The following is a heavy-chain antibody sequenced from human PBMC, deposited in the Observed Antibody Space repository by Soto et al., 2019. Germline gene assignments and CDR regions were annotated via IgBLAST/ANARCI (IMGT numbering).Heavy chain of an antibody. Sequence: PWGSLILSCASSVFTFSSYWLSWVRRAPGKGLEWVANINQDGSERYYADSVDGRFTVSIDNAENSLYLQMNSLRAEDTAVYYCARGTESYITSHRRPLFDYWGQGTMVTVSS. V-gene: IGHV3-7*01. CDR2: INQDGSER. D-gene: IGHD3-10*01. J-gene: IGHJ4*02. CDR1: VFTFSSYW. CDR3: ARGTESYITSHRRPLFDY.